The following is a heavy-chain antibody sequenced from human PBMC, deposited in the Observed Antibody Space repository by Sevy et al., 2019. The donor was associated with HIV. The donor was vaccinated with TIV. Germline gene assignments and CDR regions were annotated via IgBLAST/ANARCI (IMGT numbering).Heavy chain of an antibody. CDR2: IYNSGST. V-gene: IGHV4-39*01. Sequence: SETLSLTCTVSGGFVTSTSYYWAWIRQSPGKGLEWIGSIYNSGSTYYHPSLKSRVTISVHTSKNQFSLTLSSVTAADTAVYYCARRYCSSTSCYVPGYYGMDVWGQGTTVTVSS. CDR3: ARRYCSSTSCYVPGYYGMDV. CDR1: GGFVTSTSYY. J-gene: IGHJ6*02. D-gene: IGHD2-2*01.